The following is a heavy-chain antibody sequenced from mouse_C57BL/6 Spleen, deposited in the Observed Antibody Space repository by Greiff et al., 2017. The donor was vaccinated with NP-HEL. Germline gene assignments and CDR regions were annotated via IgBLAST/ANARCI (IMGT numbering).Heavy chain of an antibody. V-gene: IGHV1-61*01. CDR2: IYPSDSET. J-gene: IGHJ2*01. D-gene: IGHD1-1*01. CDR3: ARGGYGSSDY. Sequence: QVQLKQPGAELVRPGSSVKLSCKASGYTFTSYWMDWVKQRPGQGLEWIGNIYPSDSETHYNQKFKDKATLTVYKSSSTAYMQLSSLTSEDSAVYYCARGGYGSSDYWGQGTTLTVSS. CDR1: GYTFTSYW.